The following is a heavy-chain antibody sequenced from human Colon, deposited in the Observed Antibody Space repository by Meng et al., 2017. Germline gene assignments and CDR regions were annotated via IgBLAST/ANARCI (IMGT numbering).Heavy chain of an antibody. D-gene: IGHD2-2*02. CDR2: VSTNSGVT. Sequence: ASVQVSCKTSGYTFTGYYIYWMRQAPGQGLEWMGWVSTNSGVTNYAQKFQGRVTMTRDTSISTAYMDLSRLRFDDTAIYYCTRGYSHGWFDSWGQGTRVTGSS. CDR1: GYTFTGYY. V-gene: IGHV1-2*02. CDR3: TRGYSHGWFDS. J-gene: IGHJ5*01.